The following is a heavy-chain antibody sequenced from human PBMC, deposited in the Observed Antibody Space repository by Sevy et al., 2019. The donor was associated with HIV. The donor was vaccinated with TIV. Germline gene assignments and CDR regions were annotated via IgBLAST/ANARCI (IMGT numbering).Heavy chain of an antibody. CDR2: IIPIFGTA. Sequence: ASVKVSCKASGGTFSSYAISWVRQAPGQGLEWMGGIIPIFGTANYAQKFQGRVTITADESTSTAYMELSSLGSEDTAVYYCARGYYDSSGSPFDIWGQGTMVTVSS. D-gene: IGHD3-22*01. CDR1: GGTFSSYA. V-gene: IGHV1-69*13. J-gene: IGHJ3*02. CDR3: ARGYYDSSGSPFDI.